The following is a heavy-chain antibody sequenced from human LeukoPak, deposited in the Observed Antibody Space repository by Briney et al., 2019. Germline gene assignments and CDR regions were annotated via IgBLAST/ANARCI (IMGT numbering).Heavy chain of an antibody. V-gene: IGHV1-69*13. J-gene: IGHJ6*02. D-gene: IGHD2-2*01. CDR1: GGTFSSYA. CDR2: IIPICGTA. CDR3: ARSYCSSTSCYYYGMDV. Sequence: GASVKVSCKASGGTFSSYAISWVRQAPGQGLEWMGGIIPICGTANYAQKFQGRVTITADESTSTAYTELSSLRSEDTAVFYCARSYCSSTSCYYYGMDVWGQGTTVTVSS.